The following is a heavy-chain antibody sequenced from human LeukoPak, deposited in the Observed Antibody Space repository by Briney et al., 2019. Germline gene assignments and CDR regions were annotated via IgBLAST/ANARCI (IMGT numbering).Heavy chain of an antibody. CDR2: MNPNSGNT. CDR1: GYTFTSYD. J-gene: IGHJ6*02. D-gene: IGHD2-2*01. CDR3: ASPLYCSSTSCSEPYGMDV. Sequence: ASVKVSCKASGYTFTSYDINWVRQATGRGLEWMGWMNPNSGNTGYAQKFQGRVTMTRNTSISTAYMELSSLRSEDTAVYYCASPLYCSSTSCSEPYGMDVWGQGTTVTVSS. V-gene: IGHV1-8*01.